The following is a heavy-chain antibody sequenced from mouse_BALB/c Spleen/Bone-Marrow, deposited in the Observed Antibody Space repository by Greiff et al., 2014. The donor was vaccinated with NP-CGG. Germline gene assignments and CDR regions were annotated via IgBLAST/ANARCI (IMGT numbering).Heavy chain of an antibody. CDR3: AAPATCDSNFDWYFDV. J-gene: IGHJ1*01. CDR2: INPYNDGT. Sequence: VQLQQSGPELVKPGASVKMSCKASGYTFTSYIMHWVKQKPGQGLEWIGYINPYNDGTKYNEKFNGKATLTSDKSSSKAYMELRSLINENSAVYDCAAPATCDSNFDWYFDVWGEGTTVTVSA. V-gene: IGHV1-14*01. CDR1: GYTFTSYI. D-gene: IGHD2-5*01.